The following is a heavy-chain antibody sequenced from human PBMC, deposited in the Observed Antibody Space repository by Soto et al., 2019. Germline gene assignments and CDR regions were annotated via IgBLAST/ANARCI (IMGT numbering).Heavy chain of an antibody. Sequence: QVQLQESGPGLVQPSGTLSLTCAVSGDSITGDNWWSWVRQSPGKGLEWIGEIHHSGATNYNPSLKSRVTISLDKSKNQFSLKLNSVTAADTAMFYCATQGFYRMGVWGRGTTFTVSS. CDR3: ATQGFYRMGV. V-gene: IGHV4-4*02. J-gene: IGHJ6*02. CDR2: IHHSGAT. CDR1: GDSITGDNW.